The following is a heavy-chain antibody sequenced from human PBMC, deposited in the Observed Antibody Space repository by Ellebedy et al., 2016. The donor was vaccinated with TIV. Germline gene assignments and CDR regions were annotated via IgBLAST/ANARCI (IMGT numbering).Heavy chain of an antibody. CDR1: GFTFSSYS. Sequence: GGSLRLSXAASGFTFSSYSMSWVRQAPGKGLEWVGRIKSESDGGTTDYPAPLKGRFTISRDDSKNTLYLQMNSLRTEDTAVYFCTTLVRGGFGFFDYWGQGTPVTVSS. V-gene: IGHV3-15*01. CDR3: TTLVRGGFGFFDY. D-gene: IGHD3-10*02. CDR2: IKSESDGGTT. J-gene: IGHJ4*02.